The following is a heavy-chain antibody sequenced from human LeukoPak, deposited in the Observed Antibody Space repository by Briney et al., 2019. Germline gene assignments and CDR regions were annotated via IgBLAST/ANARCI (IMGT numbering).Heavy chain of an antibody. J-gene: IGHJ4*02. CDR2: INQDGSEK. CDR3: ARGFYDTYLFDY. Sequence: GGSLRLSCAASGFTFSSCWMSWVRQAPGKGLEWVANINQDGSEKNYVDSVKGRFTISRDNAKNSLYLQMNSLRAEDTAVYYCARGFYDTYLFDYWGQGTLVTVSS. CDR1: GFTFSSCW. D-gene: IGHD2/OR15-2a*01. V-gene: IGHV3-7*04.